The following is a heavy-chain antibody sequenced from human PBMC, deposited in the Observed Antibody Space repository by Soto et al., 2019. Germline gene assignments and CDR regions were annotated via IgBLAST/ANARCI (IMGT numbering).Heavy chain of an antibody. J-gene: IGHJ6*02. D-gene: IGHD5-12*01. Sequence: QVQLVQSGAEVKKPGSSVKVSCKASGGTFSSYAISWVRQAPGQGLEWMGGIIPIFGTANYAQKFQGRVTITADESTSTAYMEVSSLRSEDTAVYYCATPVATIHWLVQPGYYYGMDVWGQGTTVTVSS. CDR3: ATPVATIHWLVQPGYYYGMDV. V-gene: IGHV1-69*12. CDR2: IIPIFGTA. CDR1: GGTFSSYA.